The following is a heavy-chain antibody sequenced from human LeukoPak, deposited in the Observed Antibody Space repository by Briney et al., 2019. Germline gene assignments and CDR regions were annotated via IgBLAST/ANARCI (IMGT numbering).Heavy chain of an antibody. Sequence: GGSLRLSCAASGFTFSSHAMHWVRQAPGKGLEWVALISYDGSNKHYADPVKGRFTISRDNSRNTLYLQMNSLRAEDTAVYYCARDRQGGNWGDFDFWGQGTLVTVSS. CDR3: ARDRQGGNWGDFDF. J-gene: IGHJ4*02. V-gene: IGHV3-30-3*01. CDR2: ISYDGSNK. D-gene: IGHD3-16*01. CDR1: GFTFSSHA.